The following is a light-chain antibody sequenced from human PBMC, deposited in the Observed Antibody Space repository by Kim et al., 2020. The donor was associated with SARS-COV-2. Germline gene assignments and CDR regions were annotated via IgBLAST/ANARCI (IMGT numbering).Light chain of an antibody. V-gene: IGKV1-39*01. CDR1: QSVCTY. CDR3: QLSQSPPYI. J-gene: IGKJ2*01. CDR2: SAS. Sequence: SASVGDRVTITCRASQSVCTYLNWYQQKPGKAPKLLISSASNLQSGVTPRFSGSVSGTDVTLTISSLQPEDCAYYYCQLSQSPPYIFAQGTKLEI.